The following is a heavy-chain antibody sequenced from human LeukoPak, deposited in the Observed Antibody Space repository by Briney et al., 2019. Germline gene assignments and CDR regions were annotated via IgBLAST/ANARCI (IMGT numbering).Heavy chain of an antibody. V-gene: IGHV4-59*08. Sequence: SETLSLTCTVSGSSISNYYWTWIRQPPGKGLEWIAYIYYSGSTNYNPSLKSRVTISVDTSKNQFSLKLSSVTAADTAVYYCARHGEKVSYGGSYPVDSWGQGTLVTVSS. J-gene: IGHJ4*02. CDR2: IYYSGST. CDR3: ARHGEKVSYGGSYPVDS. CDR1: GSSISNYY. D-gene: IGHD1-26*01.